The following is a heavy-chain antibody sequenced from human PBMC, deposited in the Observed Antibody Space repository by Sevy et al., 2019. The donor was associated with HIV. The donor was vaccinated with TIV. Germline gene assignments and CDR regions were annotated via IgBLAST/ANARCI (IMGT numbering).Heavy chain of an antibody. CDR1: GFTFSSYA. Sequence: GGSLRLSCAASGFTFSSYAMHWVHQAPGKGLEWVAVISYDGSNKYYADSVKGRFTISRDNSKNTLYLQMNSLRAEDTAVYYCARPRGEGYFDYWGQGTLVTVSS. J-gene: IGHJ4*02. CDR3: ARPRGEGYFDY. CDR2: ISYDGSNK. V-gene: IGHV3-30-3*01. D-gene: IGHD3-10*01.